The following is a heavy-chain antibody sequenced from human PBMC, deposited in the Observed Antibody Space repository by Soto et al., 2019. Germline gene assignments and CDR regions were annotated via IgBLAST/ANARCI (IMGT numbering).Heavy chain of an antibody. CDR2: ISGSDGST. Sequence: EVQLLESGGGLVQPGGSLRLSCAASGFTFSNYAMSWVRQAPGEGLEWVSTISGSDGSTYYADSVKGRFTISRDISKNTLYLQMNSLRAEDTAIYYCAKERSSGYYFVDYWGQGTLVTVSS. J-gene: IGHJ4*02. D-gene: IGHD5-12*01. CDR1: GFTFSNYA. V-gene: IGHV3-23*01. CDR3: AKERSSGYYFVDY.